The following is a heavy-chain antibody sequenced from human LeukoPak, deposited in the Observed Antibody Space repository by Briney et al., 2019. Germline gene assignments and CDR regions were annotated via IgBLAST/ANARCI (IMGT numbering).Heavy chain of an antibody. CDR3: ARVSKKRRQNYYYYGMDV. V-gene: IGHV4-30-2*01. J-gene: IGHJ6*02. D-gene: IGHD5-24*01. Sequence: PSQTLSLTCAVSGGSISSGGYSWSWIRQPPGKGLEWIGYIYHSGSTYYNPSLKSRVTISVDRSKNQFSLKLSSVTAADTAVYYCARVSKKRRQNYYYYGMDVWGQGTTVTVSS. CDR1: GGSISSGGYS. CDR2: IYHSGST.